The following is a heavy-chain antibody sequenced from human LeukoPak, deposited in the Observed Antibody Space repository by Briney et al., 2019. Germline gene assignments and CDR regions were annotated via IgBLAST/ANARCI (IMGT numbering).Heavy chain of an antibody. V-gene: IGHV4-39*01. CDR2: IYYSGST. CDR3: ARNRYYYGSGSYGVPNWFDP. CDR1: GASISSSSYY. D-gene: IGHD3-10*01. Sequence: SETLSLTCTVSGASISSSSYYWGWIRQPPGKGLEWIGSIYYSGSTYYNPSLKSRVTISVDTSKNQFSLKLSSVTAADTAVYYCARNRYYYGSGSYGVPNWFDPWGQGTLVTVSS. J-gene: IGHJ5*02.